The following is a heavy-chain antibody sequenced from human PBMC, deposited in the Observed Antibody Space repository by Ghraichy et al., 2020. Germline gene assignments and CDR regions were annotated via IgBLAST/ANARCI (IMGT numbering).Heavy chain of an antibody. CDR2: IYYSGST. V-gene: IGHV4-30-4*01. CDR1: GGSIRSGDYY. Sequence: SETLSLTCTVSGGSIRSGDYYWSWIRQPPGKGPEWIGYIYYSGSTYYNPSLKSRVNISVDTSKNQFSLKLSSVTAADTAVYYCARQGYSYGSFAYDSSPGVWGQGTLVTVSS. D-gene: IGHD5-18*01. CDR3: ARQGYSYGSFAYDSSPGV. J-gene: IGHJ4*02.